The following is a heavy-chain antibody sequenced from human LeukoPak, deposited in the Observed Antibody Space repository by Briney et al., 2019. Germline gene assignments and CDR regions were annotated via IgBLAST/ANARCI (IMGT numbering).Heavy chain of an antibody. V-gene: IGHV3-23*01. D-gene: IGHD6-13*01. J-gene: IGHJ4*02. CDR3: AKVAAATSKYYFDF. CDR1: GFTFSNYA. Sequence: GGSLRLSCAASGFTFSNYAMNWVRQAPGKGLEWVSAISGSDGSTYYADSVKGRFTISRDNSKSTLYLQMNSLRAEDTAVYYCAKVAAATSKYYFDFWGQGTLVTVSS. CDR2: ISGSDGST.